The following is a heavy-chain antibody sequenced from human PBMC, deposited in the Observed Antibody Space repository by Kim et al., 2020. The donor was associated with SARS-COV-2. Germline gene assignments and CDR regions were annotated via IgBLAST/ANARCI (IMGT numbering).Heavy chain of an antibody. J-gene: IGHJ1*01. D-gene: IGHD2-15*01. V-gene: IGHV3-23*01. CDR1: GFTFSSDA. CDR2: ISGNGIDT. CDR3: ASPTPGYCASSSCHAYDC. Sequence: GGSLRLSCAVPGFTFSSDAMAWVRQAPGKGLEWVSAISGNGIDTYYADSVRGRFTISSDNSKNILYLQMNSLTAEDTAVYYCASPTPGYCASSSCHAYDCGGHGTLVTVPS.